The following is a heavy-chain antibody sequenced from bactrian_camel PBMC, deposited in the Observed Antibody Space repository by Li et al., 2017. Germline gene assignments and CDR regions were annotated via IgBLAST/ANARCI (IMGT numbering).Heavy chain of an antibody. D-gene: IGHD5*01. Sequence: VQLVESGGGSVQAGESLRLSCVVSGTSNCLGWFRQAPGKAREAIASSHTSGGTAYYAVSVKGRFTVSRDNAENTHTLQMNSLKSEDTAMYYCATGRWVGYSVCVSGGLTEGQFQKWGQGTQVTVS. CDR1: GTSNC. V-gene: IGHV3S54*01. CDR3: ATGRWVGYSVCVSGGLTEGQFQK. CDR2: SHTSGGTA. J-gene: IGHJ4*01.